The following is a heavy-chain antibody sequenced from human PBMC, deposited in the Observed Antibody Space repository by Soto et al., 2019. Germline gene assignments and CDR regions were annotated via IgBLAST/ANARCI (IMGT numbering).Heavy chain of an antibody. CDR1: GGSISSRSYY. D-gene: IGHD2-15*01. CDR3: ARRRGYCSGGSCLYYFDY. J-gene: IGHJ4*02. V-gene: IGHV4-39*07. CDR2: IYYSGST. Sequence: SETLSLTCTVSGGSISSRSYYWGWIRQPPGKRLEWIGSIYYSGSTYYNPSLKSRVTISVDTSKSQFSLKLSSVTAADTAVYYCARRRGYCSGGSCLYYFDYWGQGTLVTVSS.